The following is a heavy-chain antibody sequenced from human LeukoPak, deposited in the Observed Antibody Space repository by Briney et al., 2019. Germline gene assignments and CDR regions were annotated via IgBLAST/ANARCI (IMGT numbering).Heavy chain of an antibody. V-gene: IGHV3-21*01. J-gene: IGHJ4*02. Sequence: GGSLRLSCAASGFTFNTYSVNWVRQAPGRGLEWVSSISSRSSYIYYADSLKGRFTISRDNAKNSLYLQMNSLRAEDTAVYYCAREESGSSGWCDYWGQGTLVTVST. D-gene: IGHD6-19*01. CDR2: ISSRSSYI. CDR1: GFTFNTYS. CDR3: AREESGSSGWCDY.